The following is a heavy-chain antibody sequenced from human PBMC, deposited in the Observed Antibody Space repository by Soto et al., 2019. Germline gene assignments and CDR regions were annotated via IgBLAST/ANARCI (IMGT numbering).Heavy chain of an antibody. V-gene: IGHV3-15*07. CDR1: GFTFSSAW. CDR3: TADLPAFIPQVDS. Sequence: EVHLVESGGGLMKPGESLRLSSAASGFTFSSAWFNWVRQAPGKGLEWVGRIKSQNDGGTTDYAAPVRDRFTISKDESIHTLYLQMNSLQTEDTGVYFCTADLPAFIPQVDSWGQGTLVTVSS. CDR2: IKSQNDGGTT. D-gene: IGHD3-3*02. J-gene: IGHJ4*02.